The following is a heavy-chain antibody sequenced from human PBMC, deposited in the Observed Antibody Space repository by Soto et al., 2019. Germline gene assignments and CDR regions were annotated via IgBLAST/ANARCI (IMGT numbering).Heavy chain of an antibody. V-gene: IGHV1-18*01. D-gene: IGHD3-3*01. Sequence: QVQLVQSGAEVKKPGASVKVSCKASGYTFTSYGISWVRQAPGQGLEWMGWISAYNGNTNYAQKLQGRVTMTTDTSTSTAYMELRSLRSDDTAVYYCARLKALRFLEWLFPDFDYWGQGTLVTVSS. J-gene: IGHJ4*02. CDR3: ARLKALRFLEWLFPDFDY. CDR2: ISAYNGNT. CDR1: GYTFTSYG.